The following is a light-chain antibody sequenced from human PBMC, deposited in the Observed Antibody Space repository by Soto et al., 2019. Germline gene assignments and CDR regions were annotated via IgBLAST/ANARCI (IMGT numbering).Light chain of an antibody. V-gene: IGKV3-20*01. CDR1: QSVSSSY. Sequence: NLSLYPGERATLSCRAGQSVSSSYLAWYQQKPGQAPRLLIYGASSRATGIPDRFSGSGSGTDFTLTISRLEPEDFAVYYCQQYGSSLTWTFGQGTKVDIK. CDR3: QQYGSSLTWT. CDR2: GAS. J-gene: IGKJ1*01.